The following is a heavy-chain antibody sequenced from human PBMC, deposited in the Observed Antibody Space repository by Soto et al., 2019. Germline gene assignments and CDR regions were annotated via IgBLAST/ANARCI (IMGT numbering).Heavy chain of an antibody. CDR2: IYHSGST. CDR1: GDSISSVNW. D-gene: IGHD2-8*01. J-gene: IGHJ5*02. CDR3: ATFSGFFTISPFDA. Sequence: PSETLSLTCGVSGDSISSVNWWSWVRQSPGKGLEWIGEIYHSGSTNFNPSLQSRVTMSVDKSKNEFSLQLTSVTAADAAVYYCATFSGFFTISPFDAWGQGILVTVPS. V-gene: IGHV4-4*02.